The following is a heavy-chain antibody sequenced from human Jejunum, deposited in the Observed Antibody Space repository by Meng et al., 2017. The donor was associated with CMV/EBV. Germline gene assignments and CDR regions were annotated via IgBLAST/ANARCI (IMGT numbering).Heavy chain of an antibody. CDR1: A. V-gene: IGHV1-69*05. CDR3: ARAVNIVVVPAAISYYYGMDV. CDR2: IIPMFGTG. D-gene: IGHD2-2*01. Sequence: AISWVRQAPGQGLEWMRAIIPMFGTGKYAQKFQGRVTIPTDASTSTAYMELSSLRSEDTAVYYCARAVNIVVVPAAISYYYGMDVWGQGTTVTVSS. J-gene: IGHJ6*02.